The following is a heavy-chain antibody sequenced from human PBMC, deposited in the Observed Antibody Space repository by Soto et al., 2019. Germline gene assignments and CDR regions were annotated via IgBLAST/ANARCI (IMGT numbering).Heavy chain of an antibody. V-gene: IGHV3-48*01. CDR3: ARSEQWLVSAFDI. J-gene: IGHJ3*02. CDR1: GFTFRSYN. Sequence: PGGSLRLSCAASGFTFRSYNMNWVRQAPGKGLEWVSYISSSSTIYYADSVKGRFTISRDNAKNSLYLQMNSLRAEDTAVYYCARSEQWLVSAFDIWGQGTMVTVSS. CDR2: ISSSSTI. D-gene: IGHD6-19*01.